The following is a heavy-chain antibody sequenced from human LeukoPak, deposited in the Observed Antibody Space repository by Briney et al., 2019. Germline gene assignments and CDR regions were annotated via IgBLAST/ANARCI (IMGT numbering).Heavy chain of an antibody. CDR3: ARDFVDSSVDY. CDR1: VFTFSAYA. Sequence: PGGSLRLSCAASVFTFSAYAMHGVRQAPGKGLEWVAVISYDGSNKKYADSMKGRFTVSRDTSKNTLYLQMNSLRVEDTAVYYCARDFVDSSVDYWGQGTLVTVSS. J-gene: IGHJ4*02. D-gene: IGHD2-15*01. CDR2: ISYDGSNK. V-gene: IGHV3-30*04.